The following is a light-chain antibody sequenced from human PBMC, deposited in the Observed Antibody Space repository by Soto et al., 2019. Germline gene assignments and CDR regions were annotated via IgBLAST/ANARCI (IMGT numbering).Light chain of an antibody. CDR3: QQFNSYPIT. V-gene: IGKV1-16*02. Sequence: DIQMTQSPSSLSASVGDSVTITCRASQAISNHLAWYQQKPGKAPRSLIYDASTLQSGVPSKFSGSGSGTDFTLTINSLQPEDFATYICQQFNSYPITFGQGTRLRL. CDR1: QAISNH. J-gene: IGKJ5*01. CDR2: DAS.